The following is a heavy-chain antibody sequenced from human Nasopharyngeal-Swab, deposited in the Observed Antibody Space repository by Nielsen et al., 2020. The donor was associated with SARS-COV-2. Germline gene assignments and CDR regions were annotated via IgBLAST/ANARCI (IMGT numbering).Heavy chain of an antibody. CDR2: ISGSGGNT. Sequence: GESLKIYCAASGFTFSNYAMKWVRQAPGKRLEWVSAISGSGGNTYYSDSVKGRFTISRDNSRNTLYLHMNSLRAEDTAVYYCAKEQYAGSSVDYWGQGTLVTVSS. CDR1: GFTFSNYA. CDR3: AKEQYAGSSVDY. V-gene: IGHV3-23*01. J-gene: IGHJ4*02. D-gene: IGHD1-26*01.